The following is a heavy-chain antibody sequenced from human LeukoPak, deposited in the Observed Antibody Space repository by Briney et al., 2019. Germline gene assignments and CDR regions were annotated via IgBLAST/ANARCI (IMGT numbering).Heavy chain of an antibody. V-gene: IGHV4-61*02. Sequence: SQTLSLTCTVSGGSISRGSYYWSWIRQPAGKGLEWIRRIYTSGSTNYNPSLKSRVTISVDTSKNQFSLKLSSVTAADTAVYYCARDLTDCGGDCYLNWFDPWGQGTLVTVSS. CDR3: ARDLTDCGGDCYLNWFDP. CDR2: IYTSGST. D-gene: IGHD2-21*02. J-gene: IGHJ5*02. CDR1: GGSISRGSYY.